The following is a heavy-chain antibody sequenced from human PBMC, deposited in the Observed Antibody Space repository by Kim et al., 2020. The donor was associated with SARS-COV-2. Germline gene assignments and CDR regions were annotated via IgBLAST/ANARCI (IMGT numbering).Heavy chain of an antibody. CDR3: ARGGPRGVVVPTPDY. CDR1: GYTFTSYA. CDR2: INAGNGNT. V-gene: IGHV1-3*01. D-gene: IGHD2-2*01. Sequence: ASVKVSCKASGYTFTSYAMHWVRQAPGQRLEWMGWINAGNGNTKYSQKFQGRVTITRDTSASTAYMELSSLRSEDTAVYYCARGGPRGVVVPTPDYWGQGTLVTVSS. J-gene: IGHJ4*02.